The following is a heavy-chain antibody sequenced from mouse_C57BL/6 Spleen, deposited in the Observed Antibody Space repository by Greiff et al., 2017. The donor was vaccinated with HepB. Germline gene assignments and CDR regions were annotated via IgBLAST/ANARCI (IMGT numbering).Heavy chain of an antibody. CDR3: TRPSLYSNLLAMDY. Sequence: EVMLVESGGGLVQPGGSMKLSCAASGFTFSDAWMDWVRQSPEKGLEWVAEIRNKANNHATYYAESVKGRFTISRDDSKSSVYLQMNSLRAEDTGIYYCTRPSLYSNLLAMDYWGQGTSVTVSS. J-gene: IGHJ4*01. V-gene: IGHV6-6*01. CDR2: IRNKANNHAT. CDR1: GFTFSDAW. D-gene: IGHD2-5*01.